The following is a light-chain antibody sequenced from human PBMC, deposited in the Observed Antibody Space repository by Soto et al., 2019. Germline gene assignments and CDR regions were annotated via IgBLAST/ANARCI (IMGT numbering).Light chain of an antibody. Sequence: EIVMTQSPATLSVSPGERATLSCRASQSVSSNLAWYQQKPGQAPRLLLYGASTRATGLPARFSVSGSGTEFTLTISSLQSDEFAVYYCQQYNDWPLTFGGGTKVEIK. CDR2: GAS. CDR3: QQYNDWPLT. V-gene: IGKV3-15*01. J-gene: IGKJ4*01. CDR1: QSVSSN.